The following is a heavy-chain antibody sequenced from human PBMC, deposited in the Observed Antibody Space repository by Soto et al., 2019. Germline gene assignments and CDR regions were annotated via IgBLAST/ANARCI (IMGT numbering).Heavy chain of an antibody. Sequence: GASVKVSCKTPGYIFTRYNIHWVRQAPGKGLEWVANINQDANEKYYVDSVKGRFTISRDNGKNSLYLQLNSLRAEDTAVYYCARDHVTPGLYFDYWGQGNLVTVSS. CDR2: INQDANEK. V-gene: IGHV3-7*04. CDR3: ARDHVTPGLYFDY. CDR1: GYIFTRYN. J-gene: IGHJ4*02. D-gene: IGHD2-2*02.